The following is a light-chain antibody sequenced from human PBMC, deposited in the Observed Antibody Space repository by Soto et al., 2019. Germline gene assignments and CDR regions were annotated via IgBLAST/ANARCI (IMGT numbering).Light chain of an antibody. CDR3: QQRTNWPVT. CDR1: QSISSY. Sequence: EIVLTQSPATLSLSPGERATLSCRASQSISSYLAWYQQKPGHTPRLLIYDASNRATGIPARFSGSGSGTDFTLTISRLEPEDFAVYYCQQRTNWPVTFGPGTKVDIK. J-gene: IGKJ3*01. V-gene: IGKV3-11*01. CDR2: DAS.